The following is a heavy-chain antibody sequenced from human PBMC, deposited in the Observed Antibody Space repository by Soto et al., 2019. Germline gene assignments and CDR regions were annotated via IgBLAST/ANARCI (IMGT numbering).Heavy chain of an antibody. D-gene: IGHD5-18*01. CDR3: ARDTTY. J-gene: IGHJ4*02. CDR1: GGTFGTYT. V-gene: IGHV1-69*02. CDR2: IIPYLDIT. Sequence: QVQLVQSGAEVKKPGSSVKVSCKASGGTFGTYTISWVRQAPGQGLEWMGRIIPYLDITDYAQKFQGRFTIAADKSTTTAYMELNRLRSEDTGVYFCARDTTYWGQGTLVTVSS.